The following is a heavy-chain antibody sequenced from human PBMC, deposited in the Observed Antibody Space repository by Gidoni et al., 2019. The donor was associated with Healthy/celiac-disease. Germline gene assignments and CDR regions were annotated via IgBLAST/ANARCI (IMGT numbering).Heavy chain of an antibody. J-gene: IGHJ4*02. CDR2: TYYRSKWYN. Sequence: QVQLQQSGPGLVKPSQTLSLTCAISGDSVSSNSAAWNWIRQSPSRGLEWLGRTYYRSKWYNDYAVSVKSRITINPDTSKNQFSLQLNSVTPEDTAVYYCARVSCSGGSCYSSSPVFDYWGQGTLVTVSS. D-gene: IGHD2-15*01. CDR3: ARVSCSGGSCYSSSPVFDY. V-gene: IGHV6-1*01. CDR1: GDSVSSNSAA.